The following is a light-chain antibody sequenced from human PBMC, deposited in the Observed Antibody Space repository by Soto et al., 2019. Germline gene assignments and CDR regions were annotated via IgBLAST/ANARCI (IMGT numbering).Light chain of an antibody. CDR1: TSDVGGYNY. Sequence: QSALPQPRSVSGSPGQPVTISCSGTTSDVGGYNYVSWYQQHPGKAPKLMVYDVSKRPSGVPDRLSGSKSRNTASLTISGLQAEDEADYYCCSYAGSYTYVFGTGTKVTVL. CDR2: DVS. V-gene: IGLV2-11*01. J-gene: IGLJ1*01. CDR3: CSYAGSYTYV.